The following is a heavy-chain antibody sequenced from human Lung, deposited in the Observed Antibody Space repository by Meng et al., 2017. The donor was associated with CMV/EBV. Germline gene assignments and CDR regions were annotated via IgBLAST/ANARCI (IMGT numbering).Heavy chain of an antibody. J-gene: IGHJ5*02. Sequence: GESLKISCAASGFTFRTYVMHWVRQAPGKGLEWVAVTSSDGSRKYYADFMKGRFTISRDNSKNTLYLQLNSLRTEDTAVYYCARDQKEEGDNWVDPWGQGTLVTVSS. CDR3: ARDQKEEGDNWVDP. CDR2: TSSDGSRK. V-gene: IGHV3-30*04. CDR1: GFTFRTYV.